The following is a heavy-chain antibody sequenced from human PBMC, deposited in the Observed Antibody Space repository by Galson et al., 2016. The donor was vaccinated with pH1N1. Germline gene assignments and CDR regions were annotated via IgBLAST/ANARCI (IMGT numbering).Heavy chain of an antibody. CDR2: MNPNTGDT. CDR1: GYTFTAYY. Sequence: SVKASCKASGYTFTAYYLHWVRQAPGQGLEWMGCMNPNTGDTTYGQKFQGRVTMTRDTSISTVYVELSGLRSDDTAVYYCARDFRSYNFHRLGYWFFDFWGRGTLVTVSS. D-gene: IGHD1-20*01. V-gene: IGHV1-2*02. CDR3: ARDFRSYNFHRLGYWFFDF. J-gene: IGHJ2*01.